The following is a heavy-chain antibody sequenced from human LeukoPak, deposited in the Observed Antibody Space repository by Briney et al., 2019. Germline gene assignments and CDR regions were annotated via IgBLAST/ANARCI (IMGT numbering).Heavy chain of an antibody. V-gene: IGHV4-30-4*08. CDR1: GGSISSGDYY. D-gene: IGHD3-10*01. J-gene: IGHJ4*02. Sequence: SQTLSLTCTVSGGSISSGDYYWSWIRQPPGKGLEWIGYIYYSGSTYYNPSLKSRVTISVDTSKNQFSLKLSSVTAADTAVYYCARVWLGELYIDYWGQGTLVTVSS. CDR2: IYYSGST. CDR3: ARVWLGELYIDY.